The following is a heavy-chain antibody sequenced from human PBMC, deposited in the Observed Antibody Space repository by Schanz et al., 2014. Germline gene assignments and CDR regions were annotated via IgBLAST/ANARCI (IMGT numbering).Heavy chain of an antibody. D-gene: IGHD3-16*01. CDR1: GFSFSRYG. CDR3: AKIGYGGLLNYYIDH. V-gene: IGHV3-30*18. Sequence: EQLVESGGGVVQPGTSLRLSCTISGFSFSRYGMHWVRQAPGKGLEWVAVISSDETVTYYVDSVKGRFTISRDNSKNTLYLQMSSLKTEDTAVYYCAKIGYGGLLNYYIDHWGQGTLVTVSS. J-gene: IGHJ4*02. CDR2: ISSDETVT.